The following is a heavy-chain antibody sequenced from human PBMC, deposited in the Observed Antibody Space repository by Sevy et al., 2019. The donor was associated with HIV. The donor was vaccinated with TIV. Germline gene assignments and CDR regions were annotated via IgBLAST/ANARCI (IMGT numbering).Heavy chain of an antibody. V-gene: IGHV3-21*01. CDR3: AREGGGNAFDI. CDR1: GFTFSSYS. CDR2: ISSSSYI. J-gene: IGHJ3*02. Sequence: GGSLRLSCAASGFTFSSYSMNWVRQAPGKGLEWVSSISSSSYIYYADSVKGRFTISRDNAKNSRYLQMNGLRAEDTAVYYCAREGGGNAFDIWGQGTMVTVSS. D-gene: IGHD2-15*01.